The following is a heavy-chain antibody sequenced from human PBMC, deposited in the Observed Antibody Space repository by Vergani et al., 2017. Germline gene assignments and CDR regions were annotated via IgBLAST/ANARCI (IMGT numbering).Heavy chain of an antibody. CDR1: GFAFSRYA. D-gene: IGHD5-12*01. CDR2: LTASGSGI. CDR3: VRARCSGPCFMSNWFDS. J-gene: IGHJ5*01. Sequence: EVQLLESGGRLVQPGGSLRLSCVASGFAFSRYAMSWVRQAPGKGLEWVSGLTASGSGISYADSVRGRFTISRDNSKNTLFLQMDSLRAEDTAVYYCVRARCSGPCFMSNWFDSWGQGTLVTVSS. V-gene: IGHV3-23*01.